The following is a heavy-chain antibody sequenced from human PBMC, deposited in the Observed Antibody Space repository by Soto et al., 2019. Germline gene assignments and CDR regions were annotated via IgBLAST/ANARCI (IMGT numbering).Heavy chain of an antibody. CDR2: IIPIFGTA. D-gene: IGHD6-13*01. CDR3: VRGVYSSDAFDI. CDR1: GGTFSSYA. Sequence: QVQLVQSGAEVKKPGSSVKVSCKASGGTFSSYAISWVRQAPGQGLEWMGGIIPIFGTANYAQKFQGRVTITADETTSTDYMELSRLISEDTAVYYCVRGVYSSDAFDIGGQGKMVTVSS. J-gene: IGHJ3*02. V-gene: IGHV1-69*01.